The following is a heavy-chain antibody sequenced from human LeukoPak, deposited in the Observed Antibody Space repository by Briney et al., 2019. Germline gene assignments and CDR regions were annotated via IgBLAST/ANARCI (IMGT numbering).Heavy chain of an antibody. CDR2: IYPGDSDT. CDR1: GYSFTSYW. J-gene: IGHJ4*02. Sequence: AGESLKISCKGSGYSFTSYWIGWVRQMPGKGLEWMGIIYPGDSDTRYSPSFQGQVTISADKSISTAYLQWSSLKASDTAMYYCARRGPNYYDSSGHLDYWGQGTLVTVSS. V-gene: IGHV5-51*01. D-gene: IGHD3-22*01. CDR3: ARRGPNYYDSSGHLDY.